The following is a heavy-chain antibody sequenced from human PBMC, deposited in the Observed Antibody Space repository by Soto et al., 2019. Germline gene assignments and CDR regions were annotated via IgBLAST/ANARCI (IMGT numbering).Heavy chain of an antibody. Sequence: ASVKVSCKASGGTFSSYAISWVLQAPGQGLEWRGGIIPIFGTANYAQKFQGRVTITADESTSTAYMELSSLRSEDTAVYYCARGPQPYYYYYGMDVWGQGTTVTVS. D-gene: IGHD2-2*01. CDR2: IIPIFGTA. J-gene: IGHJ6*02. CDR1: GGTFSSYA. CDR3: ARGPQPYYYYYGMDV. V-gene: IGHV1-69*13.